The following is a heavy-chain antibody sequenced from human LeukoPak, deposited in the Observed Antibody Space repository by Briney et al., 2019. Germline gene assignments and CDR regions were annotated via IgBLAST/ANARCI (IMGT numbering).Heavy chain of an antibody. V-gene: IGHV3-23*01. J-gene: IGHJ4*02. Sequence: GGSLRLSCAASGFTFSSYAMSWVRQAPGKGLEWVSAISGSGGSTYYADSVKGRFTISRDNSKNTLYLQMNSLRAEGTAVYYCARADYDILTGYYSFDYWGQGTLVTVSS. CDR3: ARADYDILTGYYSFDY. CDR1: GFTFSSYA. D-gene: IGHD3-9*01. CDR2: ISGSGGST.